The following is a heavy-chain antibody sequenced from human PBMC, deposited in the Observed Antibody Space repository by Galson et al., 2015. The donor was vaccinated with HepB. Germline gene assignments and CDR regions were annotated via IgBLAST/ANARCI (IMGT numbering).Heavy chain of an antibody. CDR3: ARVGSPPQRAFDI. J-gene: IGHJ3*02. Sequence: SVKVSCKASGGTFSSYAISWVRQAPGQGLEWMGGIIPIFGTANYAQKFQGRVTITADESTSTAYMELSSLRSEDTAVYYCARVGSPPQRAFDIWGQGTMVTVSS. CDR2: IIPIFGTA. V-gene: IGHV1-69*13. D-gene: IGHD2-2*01. CDR1: GGTFSSYA.